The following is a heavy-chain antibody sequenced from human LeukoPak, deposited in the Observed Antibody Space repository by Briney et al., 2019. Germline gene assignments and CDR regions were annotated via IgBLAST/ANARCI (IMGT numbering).Heavy chain of an antibody. CDR1: GGSISSYY. CDR3: AISAVAGTGAPDY. V-gene: IGHV4-59*08. J-gene: IGHJ4*02. Sequence: PSETLSLTCTVSGGSISSYYWSWIRQPPPQGLELIGNIYYSGSTNSNHSLKSRVTISVGTSKNQFSLKLSSVTAADTAVYYCAISAVAGTGAPDYWGQGTLVTVSS. D-gene: IGHD6-19*01. CDR2: IYYSGST.